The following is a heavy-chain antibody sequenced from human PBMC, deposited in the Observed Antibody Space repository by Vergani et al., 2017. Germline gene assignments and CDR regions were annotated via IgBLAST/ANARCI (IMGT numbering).Heavy chain of an antibody. J-gene: IGHJ5*02. D-gene: IGHD3-10*01. CDR2: ISGGST. CDR1: GFTVSSNE. V-gene: IGHV3-38-3*01. Sequence: EVQLVESRGVLVQPGGSLRLSCAASGFTVSSNEMSWVRQAPGKGLEWVSSISGGSTYYADSRKGRFTISRGNSKNTLHLKMNSLRAEDTGVYYCKSYGVTYSRIVRGVIITGGCWFDPWSQGTLVTVSS. CDR3: KSYGVTYSRIVRGVIITGGCWFDP.